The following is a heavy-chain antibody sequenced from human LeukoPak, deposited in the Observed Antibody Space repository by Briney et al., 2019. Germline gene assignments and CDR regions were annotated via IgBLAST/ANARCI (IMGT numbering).Heavy chain of an antibody. CDR1: GGSISSGSYY. CDR2: IYTSGST. D-gene: IGHD2-8*01. J-gene: IGHJ5*02. Sequence: PSETLSLTCTVSGGSISSGSYYWSWIRQPAGKGLEWIGRIYTSGSTNYNPFLKSRVTISVDTSKNQFSLKLSSVTAADTAVYYCARGGRYCTNGVCRFDPWGQGTLVTVSS. CDR3: ARGGRYCTNGVCRFDP. V-gene: IGHV4-61*02.